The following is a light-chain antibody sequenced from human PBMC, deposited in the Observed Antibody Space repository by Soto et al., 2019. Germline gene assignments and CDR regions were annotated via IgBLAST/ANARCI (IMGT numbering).Light chain of an antibody. CDR1: SSDVGKYNR. CDR2: EVS. CDR3: SSYTSGCTYV. J-gene: IGLJ1*01. V-gene: IGLV2-18*02. Sequence: QSVLTQPPSVSGSPGQSVTISCTGTSSDVGKYNRVSWYQQPPGTAPKLMIYEVSNRPSGVPDRFSGSKSGNTASLTISGLQAEDEVDYYCSSYTSGCTYVFGTGTKVTVL.